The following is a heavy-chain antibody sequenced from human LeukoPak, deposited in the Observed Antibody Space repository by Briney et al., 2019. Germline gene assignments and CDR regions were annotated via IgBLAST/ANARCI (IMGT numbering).Heavy chain of an antibody. J-gene: IGHJ4*02. Sequence: SETLSLTCAVSGGSFSGHYWSWIRQSPGEGLEWIGEIDHSGNTNYNPSLKGRLTISVDTSKSQFSLRLSSVTAADTAVYYCARSGRRGYFDYWGQGTLVTVSS. V-gene: IGHV4-34*01. D-gene: IGHD1-14*01. CDR1: GGSFSGHY. CDR3: ARSGRRGYFDY. CDR2: IDHSGNT.